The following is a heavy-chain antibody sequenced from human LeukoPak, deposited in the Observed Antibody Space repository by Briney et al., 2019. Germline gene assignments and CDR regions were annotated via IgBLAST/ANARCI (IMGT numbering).Heavy chain of an antibody. D-gene: IGHD3-10*01. CDR3: TKVTSGG. Sequence: GGSPRLSCAASGFTFSNYGMHWVRQAPGKGLEWVAHIWFDGTDKYYADSVKGRFSIFRDISKNTLYLQMNSLRVGDTAVYYCTKVTSGGWGQGTLVTVS. CDR2: IWFDGTDK. CDR1: GFTFSNYG. J-gene: IGHJ4*02. V-gene: IGHV3-30*02.